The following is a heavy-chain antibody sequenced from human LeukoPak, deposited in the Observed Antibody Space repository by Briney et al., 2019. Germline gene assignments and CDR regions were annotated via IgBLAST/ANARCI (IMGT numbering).Heavy chain of an antibody. CDR1: GFRFGDYW. D-gene: IGHD1-26*01. CDR3: ARVGAWDLQRVFEY. CDR2: IKQDGAEK. J-gene: IGHJ4*02. Sequence: GGSLRLSCAASGFRFGDYWMTWARHIPGKGLEWVANIKQDGAEKHYAESVEGRFIISRDNAKNSLFLEMDSLKVEDTAVYYCARVGAWDLQRVFEYWGQGTLVTVTS. V-gene: IGHV3-7*01.